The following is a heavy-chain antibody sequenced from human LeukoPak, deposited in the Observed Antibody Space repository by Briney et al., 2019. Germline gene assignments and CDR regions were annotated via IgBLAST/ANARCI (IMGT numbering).Heavy chain of an antibody. CDR3: ARDRGSSSRYFDY. CDR1: GASISSNNW. J-gene: IGHJ4*02. D-gene: IGHD6-6*01. V-gene: IGHV4-4*02. Sequence: SGTLSLTCAVSGASISSNNWWWSCVRQPPGKGLECIGEIYHSGSTNYNPSLKSRVTMSVDKSKNQFSLWLSSVTAADTAVYYCARDRGSSSRYFDYWGRGTLVTVSS. CDR2: IYHSGST.